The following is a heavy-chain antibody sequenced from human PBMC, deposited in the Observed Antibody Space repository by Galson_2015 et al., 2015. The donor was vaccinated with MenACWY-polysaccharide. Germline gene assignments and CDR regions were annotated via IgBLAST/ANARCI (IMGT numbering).Heavy chain of an antibody. D-gene: IGHD4-17*01. CDR3: SRVPDHGDSGIYFER. CDR2: IYYTGST. V-gene: IGHV4-31*11. Sequence: LSLTCAVSGDSLSSGTSYWSWLRHRPGKGLEWIGNIYYTGSTYYNPSIRGRVTVKIDTSQNHFSLKLNSVTAADPAVSYCSRVPDHGDSGIYFERWGQGILVTVSS. J-gene: IGHJ1*01. CDR1: GDSLSSGTSY.